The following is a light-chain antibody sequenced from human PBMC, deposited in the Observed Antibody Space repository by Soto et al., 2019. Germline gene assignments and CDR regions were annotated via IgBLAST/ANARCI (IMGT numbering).Light chain of an antibody. Sequence: QSVLTQPASVSGSPGQSITISCTGTSTDVGGYKYVSWYQQHPGTAPKLMIFEVNGRPSGVSDRFSGSKSGNTASLTISVLQPEDEADYYCSSFSSSSTPDVFGTGTKVTVL. CDR3: SSFSSSSTPDV. CDR2: EVN. J-gene: IGLJ1*01. V-gene: IGLV2-14*01. CDR1: STDVGGYKY.